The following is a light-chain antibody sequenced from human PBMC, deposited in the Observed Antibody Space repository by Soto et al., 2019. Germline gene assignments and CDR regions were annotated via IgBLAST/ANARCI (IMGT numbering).Light chain of an antibody. CDR1: QSVSSS. Sequence: EIVMTQSPGTLSVSPGERATLSCRASQSVSSSLAWYQQKPGQAPRLLIYGASSRATGIPDRFSGSGSGTDFTLTISRLEPEDFAVYYCHQYDSWTFGQGTKVDI. CDR3: HQYDSWT. V-gene: IGKV3-20*01. J-gene: IGKJ1*01. CDR2: GAS.